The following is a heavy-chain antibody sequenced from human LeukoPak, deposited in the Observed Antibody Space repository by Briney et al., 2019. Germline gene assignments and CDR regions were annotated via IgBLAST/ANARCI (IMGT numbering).Heavy chain of an antibody. Sequence: PGGSLRLSCGASGFTFTRFWMSWVRQAPGKGLEWVANIKQDGSEKYYVDSVKGRFTISRDNSWNTLYLQMSSLRAEDTAVYYCVKDQVISGSEASDIWGQGTMVTVSS. J-gene: IGHJ3*02. CDR2: IKQDGSEK. V-gene: IGHV3-7*03. D-gene: IGHD2-21*01. CDR3: VKDQVISGSEASDI. CDR1: GFTFTRFW.